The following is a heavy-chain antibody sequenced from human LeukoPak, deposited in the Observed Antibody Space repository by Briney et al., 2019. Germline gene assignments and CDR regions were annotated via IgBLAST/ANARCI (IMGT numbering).Heavy chain of an antibody. J-gene: IGHJ5*02. V-gene: IGHV4-59*08. CDR1: GGSISSYY. CDR2: IFHSGST. Sequence: PSETLSLTCTVSGGSISSYYWSWIRQPPGKGLEWIGYIFHSGSTNYNPSLKSRVTISVDTSKNQFSLKLSSVTAADTAVYFCARHPSAITKFDPWGQGTLVTVSS. CDR3: ARHPSAITKFDP. D-gene: IGHD1-20*01.